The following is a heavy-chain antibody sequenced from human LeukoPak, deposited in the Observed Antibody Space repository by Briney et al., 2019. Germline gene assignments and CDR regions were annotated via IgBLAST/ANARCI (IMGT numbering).Heavy chain of an antibody. V-gene: IGHV3-20*04. CDR3: ARAGGVVIAGPFDY. D-gene: IGHD3-3*01. Sequence: PGGSLRLSCAASGFTFDDYGMSWVRQAPGKGLEWGSGINWNGGSTGYVDSVKGRFTISRDNAKNSLYLQMNSLRAEDTALYYCARAGGVVIAGPFDYWGQGTLVTVSS. J-gene: IGHJ4*02. CDR1: GFTFDDYG. CDR2: INWNGGST.